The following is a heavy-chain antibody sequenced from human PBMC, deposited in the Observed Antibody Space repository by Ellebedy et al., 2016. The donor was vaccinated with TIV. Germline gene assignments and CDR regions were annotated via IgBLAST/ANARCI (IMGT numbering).Heavy chain of an antibody. CDR1: GFTFSDYY. D-gene: IGHD3-16*01. Sequence: PGGSLTLSCAASGFTFSDYYMSWILQAPGKGLEWVSYISSSSSYPNYADSVKGRFTISRDNATNSLYLQMNSLRAEDTAVYYCARGGGELIDYWGQGTLVTVSS. V-gene: IGHV3-11*06. CDR2: ISSSSSYP. CDR3: ARGGGELIDY. J-gene: IGHJ4*02.